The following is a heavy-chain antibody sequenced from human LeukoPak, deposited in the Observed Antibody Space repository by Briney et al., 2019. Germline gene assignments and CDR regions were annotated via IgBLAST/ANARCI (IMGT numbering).Heavy chain of an antibody. D-gene: IGHD6-13*01. CDR3: SRGYDY. Sequence: ASETLSLTCIVSGGSISGSHYYWAWIRQSPGKGLEWTGMINYSGNTYYNPSLWSRATISVDTSTNQFTLNLNSVTAADTAVYYCSRGYDYWGQGTLVTVSA. V-gene: IGHV4-39*01. CDR1: GGSISGSHYY. J-gene: IGHJ4*02. CDR2: INYSGNT.